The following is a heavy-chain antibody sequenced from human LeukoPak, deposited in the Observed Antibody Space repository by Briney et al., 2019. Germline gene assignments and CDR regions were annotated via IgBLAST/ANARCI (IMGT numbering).Heavy chain of an antibody. V-gene: IGHV4-39*01. CDR3: ARHSPVGIFYFDY. Sequence: SETLSLTCTVSGGSISNSSSYWGWIRQPPGKGLEWIGSIYYSGSTYYNPSLKSRVTISVDTSRNQFSLKLSSVTAADTAVYYCARHSPVGIFYFDYWGQGTLVTVSS. D-gene: IGHD1-26*01. CDR1: GGSISNSSSY. CDR2: IYYSGST. J-gene: IGHJ4*02.